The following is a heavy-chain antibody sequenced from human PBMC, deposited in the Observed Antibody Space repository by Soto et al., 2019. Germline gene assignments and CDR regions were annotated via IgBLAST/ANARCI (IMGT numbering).Heavy chain of an antibody. CDR3: ARTGRVFDY. D-gene: IGHD1-26*01. Sequence: GGSLRLSCAASGFTFSDFWMSWVRQAPGKGLEWVANIRQDGGDKYSVDSVKGRFTISRDNAKNSLYLQMNSLRVEDTAVYYCARTGRVFDYWGQGALVTVSS. CDR1: GFTFSDFW. J-gene: IGHJ4*02. V-gene: IGHV3-7*01. CDR2: IRQDGGDK.